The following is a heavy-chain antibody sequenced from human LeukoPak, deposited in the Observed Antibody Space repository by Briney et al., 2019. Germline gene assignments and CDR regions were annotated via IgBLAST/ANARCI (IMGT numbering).Heavy chain of an antibody. V-gene: IGHV3-48*03. D-gene: IGHD3-10*02. Sequence: QPGGSLRLSCAASGFTFSSYEMNWVRQAPGKGLEWVSYTSSSGSTIYYADSVKGRFTISRDNAKNSLYLQMNSLRAEDTAVYYCAELGITMIGGVWGKGTTVTISS. CDR3: AELGITMIGGV. J-gene: IGHJ6*04. CDR2: TSSSGSTI. CDR1: GFTFSSYE.